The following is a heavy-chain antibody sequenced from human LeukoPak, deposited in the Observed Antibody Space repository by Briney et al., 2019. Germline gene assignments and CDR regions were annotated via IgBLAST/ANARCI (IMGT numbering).Heavy chain of an antibody. CDR3: ARPVRAIGVYYYYYYGMDV. Sequence: ASVKVSCKASGYTFTGYYMHWGRQAPGQGLEWMGWINPNSGGTNYAQKFQGRVTMTRDTSISTAYMELSRLRSDDTAVYYCARPVRAIGVYYYYYYGMDVWGQGTTVTVSS. V-gene: IGHV1-2*02. CDR1: GYTFTGYY. D-gene: IGHD4-17*01. J-gene: IGHJ6*02. CDR2: INPNSGGT.